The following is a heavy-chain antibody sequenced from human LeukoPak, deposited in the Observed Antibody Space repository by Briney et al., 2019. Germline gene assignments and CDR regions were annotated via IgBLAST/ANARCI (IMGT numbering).Heavy chain of an antibody. CDR2: IGTAGDP. V-gene: IGHV3-13*05. Sequence: GGSLRLSCAASGFTFSSYDMHWVRQATGKGLEWVSAIGTAGDPYYPGTVKGRSTISRENAKNSLYLQMNSLRAGDTAVCYCARDGGGDYGSGSYGMDVWGKGTTVTVPS. J-gene: IGHJ6*04. CDR1: GFTFSSYD. D-gene: IGHD3-10*01. CDR3: ARDGGGDYGSGSYGMDV.